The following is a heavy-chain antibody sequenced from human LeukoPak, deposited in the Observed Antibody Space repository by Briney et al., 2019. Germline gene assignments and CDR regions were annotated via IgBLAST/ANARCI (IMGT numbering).Heavy chain of an antibody. D-gene: IGHD4-17*01. Sequence: LPGGSLRLSCAGSGFIFSSYAMSWVRQAPGKGLEWVSIISGSGGSTYYADSMKGRFTISRDNSKNTLYLQINSLRADDTAIYYCAKGETVTTDYFDPWGQGTLVTVSS. CDR2: ISGSGGST. CDR3: AKGETVTTDYFDP. CDR1: GFIFSSYA. J-gene: IGHJ5*02. V-gene: IGHV3-23*01.